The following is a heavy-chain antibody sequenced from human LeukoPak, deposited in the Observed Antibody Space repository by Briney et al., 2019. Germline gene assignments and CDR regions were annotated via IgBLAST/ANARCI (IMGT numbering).Heavy chain of an antibody. J-gene: IGHJ6*03. V-gene: IGHV3-74*01. D-gene: IGHD6-19*01. CDR1: GFTFSSYW. CDR2: INSDGSST. Sequence: GGSLRLSCAASGFTFSSYWMHWVRQAPGKGLVWVSRINSDGSSTSYADSVKGRFTISRDNAKNTLYLQMNSLRAEDTAVYYCARDLDQWRYYYYMDVWGKGTTVTISS. CDR3: ARDLDQWRYYYYMDV.